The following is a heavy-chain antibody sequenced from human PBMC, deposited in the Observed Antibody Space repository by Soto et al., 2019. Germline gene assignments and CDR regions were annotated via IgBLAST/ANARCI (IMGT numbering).Heavy chain of an antibody. CDR1: GFTFSSYA. J-gene: IGHJ4*02. D-gene: IGHD3-3*01. CDR2: ISGSGGST. Sequence: PRLSCAASGFTFSSYAMSWVRQAPGKGLEWVSAISGSGGSTYYADSVKGRFTISRDNSKNTLYLQMNSLRAEDTAVYYCAKLDFWSGYPTAPFDYWGQGTLVTVSS. CDR3: AKLDFWSGYPTAPFDY. V-gene: IGHV3-23*01.